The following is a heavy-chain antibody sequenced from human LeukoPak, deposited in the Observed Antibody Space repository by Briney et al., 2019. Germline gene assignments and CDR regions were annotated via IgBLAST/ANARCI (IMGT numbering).Heavy chain of an antibody. Sequence: GGSLRLSCVGTGFTSSTYRMNWVRQAPGKGLEWVSSISSSSSYIYYADSVKGRITISRDNAKNSLYLQMNSLRVEDTAVYYCVVRWELRDAFDIWGQGTMVTVSS. CDR3: VVRWELRDAFDI. CDR2: ISSSSSYI. J-gene: IGHJ3*02. D-gene: IGHD1-26*01. V-gene: IGHV3-21*01. CDR1: GFTSSTYR.